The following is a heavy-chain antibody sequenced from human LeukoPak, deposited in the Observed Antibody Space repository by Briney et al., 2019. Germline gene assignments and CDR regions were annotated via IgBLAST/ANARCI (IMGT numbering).Heavy chain of an antibody. CDR1: GFTFSYYG. V-gene: IGHV3-30*02. CDR2: VRYDGNDK. CDR3: AKDLMRDRWFGES. J-gene: IGHJ5*02. Sequence: GGSLRLSCAASGFTFSYYGMHWVRQAPGKGLEWVAFVRYDGNDKFYADFVKGRFTISKDNSKNTLYLEMNSLRLEDTAVYYCAKDLMRDRWFGESWGQGTLVTVSS. D-gene: IGHD3-10*01.